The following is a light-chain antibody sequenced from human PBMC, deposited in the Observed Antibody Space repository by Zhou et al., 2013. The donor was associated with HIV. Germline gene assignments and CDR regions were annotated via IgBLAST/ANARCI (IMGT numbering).Light chain of an antibody. Sequence: EIVLTQSPGTLSLSPGERATLSCRASQSVGSSYLAWYQQKFGQAPRLLIYGASSRATGIPDRFSGSGSGTDFTLTISRLEPEDFAVYYCQQRSNWPPLTFGGGTKVEIK. CDR2: GAS. J-gene: IGKJ4*01. CDR3: QQRSNWPPLT. CDR1: QSVGSSY. V-gene: IGKV3D-20*02.